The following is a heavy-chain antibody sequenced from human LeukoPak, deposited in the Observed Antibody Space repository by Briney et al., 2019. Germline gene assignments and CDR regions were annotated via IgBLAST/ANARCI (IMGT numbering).Heavy chain of an antibody. CDR1: GGSISSGYYY. CDR3: ARAPGITTIPRFDY. Sequence: SETLSLTCAISGGSISSGYYYWNWIRQPPGKGLEWIGYIHHSGSTEYNPSLRSRVTISIDTSKDQFSLKLYSVTAAATAVYYCARAPGITTIPRFDYWGQGSLVTVSS. J-gene: IGHJ4*02. V-gene: IGHV4-30-2*01. CDR2: IHHSGST. D-gene: IGHD3-22*01.